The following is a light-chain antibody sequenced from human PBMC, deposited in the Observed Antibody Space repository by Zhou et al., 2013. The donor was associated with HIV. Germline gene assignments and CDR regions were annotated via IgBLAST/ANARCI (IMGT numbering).Light chain of an antibody. V-gene: IGKV3-15*01. CDR2: GAS. CDR1: QSITNN. J-gene: IGKJ1*01. Sequence: EIVMTQSPATLSVSPGERATLSCRASQSITNNLAWYQQKSGQAPRLLMFGASARATGVPARFSGSGSGTEFTLTISSIQSEDFAVYYCQQYNDWPPWTFGQGTQVEIK. CDR3: QQYNDWPPWT.